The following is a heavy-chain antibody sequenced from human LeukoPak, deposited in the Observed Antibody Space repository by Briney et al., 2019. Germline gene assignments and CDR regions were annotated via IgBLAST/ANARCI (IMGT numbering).Heavy chain of an antibody. V-gene: IGHV4-38-2*01. CDR3: ARHHGYSSSSHYFDY. CDR2: IYHSEST. Sequence: SETLSLTCAVSGYSISSGYYWGWIRQPPGKGLEWIGSIYHSESTYYNPSLKGRVTISVDTSKNQFSLKLSSVTAADTAVYYCARHHGYSSSSHYFDYWGQGTLVTVSS. D-gene: IGHD6-6*01. CDR1: GYSISSGYY. J-gene: IGHJ4*02.